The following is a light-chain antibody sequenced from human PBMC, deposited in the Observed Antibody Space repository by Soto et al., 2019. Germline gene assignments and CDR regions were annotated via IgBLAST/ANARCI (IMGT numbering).Light chain of an antibody. V-gene: IGLV1-44*01. J-gene: IGLJ2*01. Sequence: QSVLTQPPSASGTPGQRVTISCSGSSSNIGSNTVNWYQQLPGTAPKLLIYSNNQRPSGVPDRFSGSKSGTSASLAISGLQSEDEADYYCAAWDDSLNGHVFGGGNKLNVL. CDR1: SSNIGSNT. CDR3: AAWDDSLNGHV. CDR2: SNN.